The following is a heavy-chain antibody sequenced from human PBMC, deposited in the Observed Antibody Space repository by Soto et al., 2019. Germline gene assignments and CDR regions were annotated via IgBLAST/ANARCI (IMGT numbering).Heavy chain of an antibody. CDR2: IDPSDSYT. CDR1: LYSFTSYW. D-gene: IGHD6-13*01. Sequence: ALKISCXGSLYSFTSYWIGRVLQMPCKGLEWMGRIDPSDSYTNYSPSFQGHVTISADKSISTAYLQWSSLKASDTAMYYCARLQAAARDNDLTFDYWGQGTLVTVSS. V-gene: IGHV5-10-1*01. CDR3: ARLQAAARDNDLTFDY. J-gene: IGHJ4*02.